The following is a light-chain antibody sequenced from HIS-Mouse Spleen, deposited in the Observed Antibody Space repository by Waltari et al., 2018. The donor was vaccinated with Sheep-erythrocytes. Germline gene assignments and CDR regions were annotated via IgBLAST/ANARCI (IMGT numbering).Light chain of an antibody. CDR1: SSDVGGYNY. CDR3: SSYTSSSTLV. CDR2: DVS. V-gene: IGLV2-14*03. Sequence: QSALTQPASVSGSPGQSITISCTGTSSDVGGYNYVSWYQQHPGKAPKHMIYDVSNRPSGVSIRFSGSKSGHTASLTISGLQAEDEADYYCSSYTSSSTLVFGTGTKVTVL. J-gene: IGLJ1*01.